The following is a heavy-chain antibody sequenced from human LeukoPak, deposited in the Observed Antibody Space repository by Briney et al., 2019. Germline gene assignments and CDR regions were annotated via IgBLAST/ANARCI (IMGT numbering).Heavy chain of an antibody. CDR2: INPSGGST. D-gene: IGHD1-26*01. CDR3: ARVPPIGEAWELQGVDY. CDR1: GYTFTSYY. J-gene: IGHJ4*02. V-gene: IGHV1-46*01. Sequence: GASVKVSCKASGYTFTSYYMHWVRQAPGQGLEWMGIINPSGGSTSYAQKFQGRVTMTRDTSTSTVYMELSSLRSEDTAVYYCARVPPIGEAWELQGVDYWGQGTLVTVSS.